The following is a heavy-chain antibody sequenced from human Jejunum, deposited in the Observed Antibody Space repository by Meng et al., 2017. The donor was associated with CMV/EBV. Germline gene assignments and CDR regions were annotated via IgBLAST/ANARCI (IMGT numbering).Heavy chain of an antibody. CDR3: AKDRLSGKEAFDI. CDR2: IRADDGST. J-gene: IGHJ3*02. CDR1: GFTFTTSH. V-gene: IGHV3-23*01. Sequence: SGFTFTTSHMNWVRQAPGKGLEWVSGIRADDGSTFYAASVRGRFTISRDNSKNTLYLQMNSLGAEDTAVYYCAKDRLSGKEAFDIWGQGTVVTVSS. D-gene: IGHD3-10*01.